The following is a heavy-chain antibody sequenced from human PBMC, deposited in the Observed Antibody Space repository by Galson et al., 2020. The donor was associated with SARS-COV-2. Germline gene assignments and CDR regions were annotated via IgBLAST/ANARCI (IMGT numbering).Heavy chain of an antibody. Sequence: GGSLRLSCAASGFTFSSYGMHWVRQAPGKGLEYVSVISFNGGSTYYANSVNGRFTVSRDNSKNMLYLQMGSLTTEDTAVYYCAKGSAYSGYDGYYFDYWGQGTLVTVSS. J-gene: IGHJ4*02. CDR1: GFTFSSYG. CDR3: AKGSAYSGYDGYYFDY. CDR2: ISFNGGST. D-gene: IGHD5-12*01. V-gene: IGHV3-64*01.